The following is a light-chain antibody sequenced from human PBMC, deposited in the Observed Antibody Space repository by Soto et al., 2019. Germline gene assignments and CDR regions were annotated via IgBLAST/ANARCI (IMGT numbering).Light chain of an antibody. Sequence: QSVLTQPPSASGAPGQDVTISCSGSGSNIGINSVYWYQQVSGAAPKLLIYRNSRRPAGVPDRISASKSGTSASLAISGLRSEDEADYYCSSYRSGSVVLFGGGTKLTVL. CDR2: RNS. CDR1: GSNIGINS. V-gene: IGLV1-47*02. J-gene: IGLJ3*02. CDR3: SSYRSGSVVL.